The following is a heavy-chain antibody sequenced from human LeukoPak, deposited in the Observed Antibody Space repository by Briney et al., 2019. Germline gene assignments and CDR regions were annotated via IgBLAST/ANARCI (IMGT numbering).Heavy chain of an antibody. CDR1: GFTFSSYA. D-gene: IGHD4-17*01. CDR3: ASATTVTTSGDY. Sequence: GGSLRLSCAASGFTFSSYAMSWVRQAPGKGLEWVSAISGSGGSTYYADSVKGRFTISRDNSKNTLYLQMNSLRAEDTAVYYCASATTVTTSGDYWGQGTLVTVSS. J-gene: IGHJ4*02. V-gene: IGHV3-23*01. CDR2: ISGSGGST.